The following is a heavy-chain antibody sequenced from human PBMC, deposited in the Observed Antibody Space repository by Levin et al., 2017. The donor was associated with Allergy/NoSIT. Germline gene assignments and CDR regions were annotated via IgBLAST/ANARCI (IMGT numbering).Heavy chain of an antibody. Sequence: GGSLRLSCAASGFTFSSYGMHWVRQAPGKGLEWVAVISYDGSNKYYADSVKGRFTISRDNSKNTLYLQMNSLRAEDTAVYYCAKVVTLDAFDIWGQGTMVTVSS. V-gene: IGHV3-30*18. D-gene: IGHD2-21*02. CDR2: ISYDGSNK. CDR3: AKVVTLDAFDI. CDR1: GFTFSSYG. J-gene: IGHJ3*02.